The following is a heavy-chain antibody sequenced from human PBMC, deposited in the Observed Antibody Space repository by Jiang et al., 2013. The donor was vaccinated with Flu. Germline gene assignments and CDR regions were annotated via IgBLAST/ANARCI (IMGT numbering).Heavy chain of an antibody. CDR2: IYYSGST. Sequence: SLTCTVSGGSISSGGYYWSWIRQHPGKGLEWIGYIYYSGSTYYNPSLKSRVTISVDTSKNQFSLKLSSVTAADTAVYYCARAFDCSSTSCYTEVNWFDPWGQGTLVTVSS. V-gene: IGHV4-31*03. CDR3: ARAFDCSSTSCYTEVNWFDP. CDR1: GGSISSGGYY. D-gene: IGHD2-2*02. J-gene: IGHJ5*02.